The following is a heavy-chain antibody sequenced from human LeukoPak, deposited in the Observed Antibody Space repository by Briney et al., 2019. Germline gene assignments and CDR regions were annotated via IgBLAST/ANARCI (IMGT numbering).Heavy chain of an antibody. V-gene: IGHV1-18*01. CDR3: ARDNYSGYDFWSGYYPPFDY. D-gene: IGHD3-3*01. Sequence: ASVKVSCKASGYTFTSYGISWVRQATGQGLEWMGWISAYNGNTNYAQKLQGRVTMTTDTSTSTAYMELRSLRSDDTAVYYCARDNYSGYDFWSGYYPPFDYWGQGTLVTVSS. CDR2: ISAYNGNT. J-gene: IGHJ4*02. CDR1: GYTFTSYG.